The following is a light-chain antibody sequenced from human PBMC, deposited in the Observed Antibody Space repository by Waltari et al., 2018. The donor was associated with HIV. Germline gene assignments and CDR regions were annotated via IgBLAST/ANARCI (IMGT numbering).Light chain of an antibody. Sequence: NFMLTQPHSVSESPGKTVTISCTRTGGSITSNYVQWYQRRPGGSPTTVIYEDDQGPSGAPGRFSGSIDSSSNSASLTISGLKPEDEADYYCQSSDRNNQVFGGGTKLTVL. CDR3: QSSDRNNQV. J-gene: IGLJ3*02. V-gene: IGLV6-57*01. CDR2: EDD. CDR1: GGSITSNY.